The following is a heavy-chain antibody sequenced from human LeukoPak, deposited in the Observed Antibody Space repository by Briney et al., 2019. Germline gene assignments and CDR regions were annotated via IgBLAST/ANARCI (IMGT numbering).Heavy chain of an antibody. CDR1: GYIFTNYY. D-gene: IGHD2-2*01. V-gene: IGHV1-18*04. J-gene: IGHJ6*03. Sequence: ASVKVSCKASGYIFTNYYMYWVRQAPGQGLEWMGWISAYNGNTNYAQKLQGRVTMTTDTSTSTAYMELRSLRSDDTAVYYCARSRCSSTSCYPVYYYYVDVWGKGTTVTVSS. CDR3: ARSRCSSTSCYPVYYYYVDV. CDR2: ISAYNGNT.